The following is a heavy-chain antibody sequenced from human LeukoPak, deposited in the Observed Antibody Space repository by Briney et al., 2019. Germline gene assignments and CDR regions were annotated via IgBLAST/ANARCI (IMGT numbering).Heavy chain of an antibody. CDR2: INPNSGGT. Sequence: ASVKVSCKASGYTFTGYYMHWVRQAPGQGLEWMGWINPNSGGTNYAQKFQGRVTMTRDTSISTAYMELSRLRSDDTAVYYCAPDFWSGYLEKEDYYYYMDVWGKGTTVTVSS. J-gene: IGHJ6*03. V-gene: IGHV1-2*02. CDR1: GYTFTGYY. CDR3: APDFWSGYLEKEDYYYYMDV. D-gene: IGHD3-3*01.